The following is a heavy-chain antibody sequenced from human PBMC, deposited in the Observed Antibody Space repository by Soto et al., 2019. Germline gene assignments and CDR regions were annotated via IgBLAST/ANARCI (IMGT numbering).Heavy chain of an antibody. J-gene: IGHJ4*02. V-gene: IGHV1-69*01. CDR3: ARAKKVVATKIEFRLKGPFDY. Sequence: QVQLVXXGAXXKKXXXSXXVXXKASXGTXSSYAISWVXQAPGXXXXXXXXIIPIFGTANYAQKFQGRVTITADXXTSXXYXXXXXXXXXXXXXYYCARAKKVVATKIEFRLKGPFDYWGQGTLVTVSS. CDR2: IIPIFGTA. CDR1: XGTXSSYA. D-gene: IGHD5-12*01.